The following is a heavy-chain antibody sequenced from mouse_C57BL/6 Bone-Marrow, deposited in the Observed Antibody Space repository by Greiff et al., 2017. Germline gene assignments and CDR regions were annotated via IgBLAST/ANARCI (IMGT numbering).Heavy chain of an antibody. V-gene: IGHV5-15*04. CDR1: GFTFSDYG. D-gene: IGHD1-1*01. CDR2: ISNLAYSI. J-gene: IGHJ4*01. CDR3: ARRGITTVVATGAMDY. Sequence: EVQRVESGGGLVQPGGSLKLSCAASGFTFSDYGMAWVRQAPRKGPEWVAFISNLAYSIYYADTVTGRFTISRENAKNTLYLEMSSLRSEDTAMHYCARRGITTVVATGAMDYWGQGTSVTVSS.